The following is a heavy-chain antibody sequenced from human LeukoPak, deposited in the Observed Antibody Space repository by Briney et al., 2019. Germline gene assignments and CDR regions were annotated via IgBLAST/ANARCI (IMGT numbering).Heavy chain of an antibody. V-gene: IGHV3-74*01. CDR2: CDSDGSGT. CDR3: AKVLSLLWFGEPGDAFDI. CDR1: GFTFSSYW. Sequence: GGSLRLSCAASGFTFSSYWMYWVRQAPGKGLMWVSRCDSDGSGTTYVDSVKGRFTISRDNSKNTLYLQMNSLRAEDTAVYYCAKVLSLLWFGEPGDAFDIWGQGTMVTVSS. J-gene: IGHJ3*02. D-gene: IGHD3-10*01.